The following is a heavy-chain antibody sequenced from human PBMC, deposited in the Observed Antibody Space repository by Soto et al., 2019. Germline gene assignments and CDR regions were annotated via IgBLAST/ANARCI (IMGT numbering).Heavy chain of an antibody. Sequence: GGSLRLSCAASGFSFSSYAMTWVRQAPGKGLEWVSTISGSGGSTYYADSVKGRFSISRDNAKGTLYLQMDSLSADDTALYYCAKDPFGDLSFYSDFWGQGTLVTVSS. CDR1: GFSFSSYA. CDR2: ISGSGGST. J-gene: IGHJ4*02. CDR3: AKDPFGDLSFYSDF. D-gene: IGHD3-10*01. V-gene: IGHV3-23*01.